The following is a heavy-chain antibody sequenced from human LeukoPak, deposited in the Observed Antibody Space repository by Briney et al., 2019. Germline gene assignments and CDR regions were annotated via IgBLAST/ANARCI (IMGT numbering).Heavy chain of an antibody. V-gene: IGHV3-74*01. D-gene: IGHD5-12*01. CDR1: GFTFSSYW. Sequence: GGSLRLSCAASGFTFSSYWMHRVRQAPGKGLMWVSRINSDGSSTSYADSAKGRFTISRDNAKNTLYLQMNSLRAEDTAVFYCARVGQAGYVGYPLDYRGQGTLVTVSS. CDR3: ARVGQAGYVGYPLDY. CDR2: INSDGSST. J-gene: IGHJ4*02.